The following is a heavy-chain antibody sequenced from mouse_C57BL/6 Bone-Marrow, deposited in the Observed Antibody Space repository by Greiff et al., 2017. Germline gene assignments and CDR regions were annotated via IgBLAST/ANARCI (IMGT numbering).Heavy chain of an antibody. CDR1: GYTFTSYW. Sequence: QVQLQQPGAELVKPGASVKLSCKASGYTFTSYWMQWVKQRPGQGPEWIGEIDPSDSYTNYNQKFKGKATLTVDTSSSTAYMQLSSLTSEDSAVYYCAREELRLLWYFDVWGTGTTVTVSS. V-gene: IGHV1-50*01. CDR2: IDPSDSYT. D-gene: IGHD2-12*01. J-gene: IGHJ1*03. CDR3: AREELRLLWYFDV.